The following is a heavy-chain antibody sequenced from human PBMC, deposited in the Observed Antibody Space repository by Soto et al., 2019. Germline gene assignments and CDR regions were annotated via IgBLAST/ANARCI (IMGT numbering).Heavy chain of an antibody. D-gene: IGHD3-10*01. CDR3: ARDGSGSYYIKTLDY. CDR2: INAGNGNT. Sequence: QVQLVQSGAEVKKPGASVKVSCKASGYTFTSYAMHWVRQAPGQRLEWMGWINAGNGNTKYSQKFQGRVTITRDTSERTAHLELSSLRSEDTAVYSSARDGSGSYYIKTLDYRGQGTLDTVSS. J-gene: IGHJ4*02. V-gene: IGHV1-3*01. CDR1: GYTFTSYA.